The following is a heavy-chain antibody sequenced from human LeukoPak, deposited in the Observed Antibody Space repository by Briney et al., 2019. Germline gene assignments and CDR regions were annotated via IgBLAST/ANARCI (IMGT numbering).Heavy chain of an antibody. CDR2: TSSSDGST. CDR3: AKDPSSSVGYYYYGMDV. CDR1: GFTFSTYP. D-gene: IGHD6-13*01. J-gene: IGHJ6*02. Sequence: PGGSLRLSCTASGFTFSTYPMYWVRQAPGKGLEWVSSTSSSDGSTYYADSVKGRFTISRDNSKNTLYLQMNSLRAEDTATYYCAKDPSSSVGYYYYGMDVWGQGTTVTVSS. V-gene: IGHV3-23*01.